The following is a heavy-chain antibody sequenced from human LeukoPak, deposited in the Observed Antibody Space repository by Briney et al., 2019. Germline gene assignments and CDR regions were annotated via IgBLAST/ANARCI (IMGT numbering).Heavy chain of an antibody. Sequence: PSETLSLTCTVSGGSIRSYYWSWIRQPAGRGLEWIGRIYTSGSTNYNPSLKSRVTMSVDTSKNQFSLKLSSVTAADTAVYYCARASRYSGYDWGGMDAFDIWGQGTMVTVSS. CDR3: ARASRYSGYDWGGMDAFDI. CDR1: GGSIRSYY. V-gene: IGHV4-4*07. D-gene: IGHD5-12*01. CDR2: IYTSGST. J-gene: IGHJ3*02.